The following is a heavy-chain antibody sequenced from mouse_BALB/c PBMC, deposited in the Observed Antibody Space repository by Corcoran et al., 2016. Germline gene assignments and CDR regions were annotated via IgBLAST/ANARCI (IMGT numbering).Heavy chain of an antibody. J-gene: IGHJ3*01. CDR1: GFSLSTSGMG. V-gene: IGHV8-12*01. D-gene: IGHD2-10*02. CDR2: IYWDDDK. CDR3: ARNEYGNYWAY. Sequence: QVTLKESGPGILQPSQTLSLTCSFSGFSLSTSGMGVSWSRQPSGKGLEWLAHIYWDDDKRYNPSLKSRLTISKDTSRNQVFLKITSVDTADTATYYCARNEYGNYWAYWGQGTLVTVSA.